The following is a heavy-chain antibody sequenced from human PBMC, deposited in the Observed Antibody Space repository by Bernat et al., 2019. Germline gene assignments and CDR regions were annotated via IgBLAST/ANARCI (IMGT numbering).Heavy chain of an antibody. J-gene: IGHJ3*02. CDR3: ARDFWSGYYNSGDAFDI. CDR2: VSAYNGNT. D-gene: IGHD3-3*01. V-gene: IGHV1-18*01. CDR1: GYTFTSYG. Sequence: QVQLVQSGAEVKKPGASVKVSCKASGYTFTSYGISWVRQAPGQGLEWMGWVSAYNGNTNYAQKLQGRVSMSTETSTSTAYMELRSRRSDETDVYYCARDFWSGYYNSGDAFDIWGQGTMVTVSS.